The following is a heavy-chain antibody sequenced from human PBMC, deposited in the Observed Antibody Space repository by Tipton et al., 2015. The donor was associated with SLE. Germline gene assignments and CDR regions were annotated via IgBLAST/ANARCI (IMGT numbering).Heavy chain of an antibody. CDR2: VYLSGLT. J-gene: IGHJ4*02. D-gene: IGHD2-2*01. Sequence: TLSLTCSVSGDSIRGHYWSWIRQPAGQGPQWIGRVYLSGLTKYNPSLESRVTMSMDSSKNQFSLEMTSVTAADTAIYYCARDWRYCSPTSCYFDYWGQGILVTVSS. CDR3: ARDWRYCSPTSCYFDY. CDR1: GDSIRGHY. V-gene: IGHV4-4*07.